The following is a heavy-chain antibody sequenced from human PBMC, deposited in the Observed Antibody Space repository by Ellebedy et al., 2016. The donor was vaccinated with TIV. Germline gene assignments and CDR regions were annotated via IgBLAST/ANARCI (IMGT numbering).Heavy chain of an antibody. D-gene: IGHD3-9*01. CDR3: ARGSLTMDYFDY. V-gene: IGHV4-34*01. CDR1: GGSFSGYY. J-gene: IGHJ4*02. Sequence: MPSETLSLTCAVYGGSFSGYYWSWIRQPPGKGLEWIGEINHSGSTNYNPSLKRRVTISVDTSKNQFSLKLSSVTAADTAVYYCARGSLTMDYFDYWGQGTLVTVSS. CDR2: INHSGST.